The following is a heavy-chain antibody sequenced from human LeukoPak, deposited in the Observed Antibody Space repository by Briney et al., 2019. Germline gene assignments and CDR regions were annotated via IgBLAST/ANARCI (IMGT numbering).Heavy chain of an antibody. D-gene: IGHD6-19*01. Sequence: GGSLRLSCAASGFTFDDYVMHWVRQAPGKGLEWVSGISWNSGSIGYADSVKGRFTISRDNAKNSLYLQMNCLRAEDMALYYCARQWLALDYWGQGTLVTVSS. CDR1: GFTFDDYV. V-gene: IGHV3-9*03. CDR3: ARQWLALDY. CDR2: ISWNSGSI. J-gene: IGHJ4*02.